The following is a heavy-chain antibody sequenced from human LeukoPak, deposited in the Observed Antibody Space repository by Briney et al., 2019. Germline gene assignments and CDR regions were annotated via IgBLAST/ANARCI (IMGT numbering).Heavy chain of an antibody. J-gene: IGHJ4*02. V-gene: IGHV1-69*04. CDR2: IIPILGIA. Sequence: ASVKVSCKASGGTFSSYAISWVRQAPGQGLEWMGRIIPILGIANYAQKFQGRVTITADKSTSTAYMELSSLRSEDTAVYYCAREGELLKFDYWGQGTLVTVSS. CDR1: GGTFSSYA. CDR3: AREGELLKFDY. D-gene: IGHD1-26*01.